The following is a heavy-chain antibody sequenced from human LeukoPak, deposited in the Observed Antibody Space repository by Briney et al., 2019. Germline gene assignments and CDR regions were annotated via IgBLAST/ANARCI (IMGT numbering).Heavy chain of an antibody. CDR1: GYSFTSYW. D-gene: IGHD3-22*01. V-gene: IGHV5-51*01. Sequence: GESLKISCKGSGYSFTSYWIGWVRQMPGKGLEWMGIIYPGDSDTRYSPSFQGQATISADKSISTAYLQWSSLKASDTAMYYCARGALPITMIVVALRGNWFDPWGQGTLVTVSS. J-gene: IGHJ5*02. CDR2: IYPGDSDT. CDR3: ARGALPITMIVVALRGNWFDP.